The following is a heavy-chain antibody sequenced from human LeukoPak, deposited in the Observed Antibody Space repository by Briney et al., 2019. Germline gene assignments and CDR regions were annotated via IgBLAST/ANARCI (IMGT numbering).Heavy chain of an antibody. J-gene: IGHJ4*02. Sequence: GGSLRLSCAASGFTFSSYVMDWVRRAPGKGLEWVSSITTRSYTYSTDSVRGRFTISRDNARNSLFLEMDSLRVEDTALYYCARDLASGYRYDYWGQGTLVTVSS. D-gene: IGHD3-3*01. CDR3: ARDLASGYRYDY. CDR2: ITTRSYT. CDR1: GFTFSSYV. V-gene: IGHV3-69-1*02.